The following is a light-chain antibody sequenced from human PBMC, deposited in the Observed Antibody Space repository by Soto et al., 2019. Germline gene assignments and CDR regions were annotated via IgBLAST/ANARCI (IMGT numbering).Light chain of an antibody. Sequence: QSVLTQPPSGSGAPGQRVTISRTGSSSNIGAGYDVHWYQQLPGTAPKLLIYGNSNRPSGVPDRFSGSKSGTSASLAITGLRVEDEAAYYCQSYVSSLSALVFGGGTKLTVL. V-gene: IGLV1-40*01. CDR3: QSYVSSLSALV. CDR2: GNS. CDR1: SSNIGAGYD. J-gene: IGLJ3*02.